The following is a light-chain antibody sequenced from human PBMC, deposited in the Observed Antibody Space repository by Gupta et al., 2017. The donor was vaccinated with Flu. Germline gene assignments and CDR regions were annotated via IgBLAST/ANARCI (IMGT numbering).Light chain of an antibody. CDR3: RVWDSSRDHFV. CDR1: SIGHKS. Sequence: SSALTQAPSVSVAPGQPARITCGGKSIGHKSVHWYRQKPGQAPVIVVYDDSDRPSGIPERFSGCNSGNTATLTISRAEAGDEADYYCRVWDSSRDHFVFGGGTKLTVL. CDR2: DDS. V-gene: IGLV3-21*02. J-gene: IGLJ2*01.